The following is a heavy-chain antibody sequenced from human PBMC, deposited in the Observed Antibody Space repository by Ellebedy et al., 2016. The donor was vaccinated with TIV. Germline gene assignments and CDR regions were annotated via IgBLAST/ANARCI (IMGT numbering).Heavy chain of an antibody. CDR1: GYTFTGYY. CDR2: INPNSGGT. Sequence: ASVKVSXXASGYTFTGYYMHWVRQAPGQGLEWMGWINPNSGGTNYAQKFQGRVTMTRDASISTAYMELSRLRSDDTAVYYCARVPRDSSSSDWGQGTLVTVSS. J-gene: IGHJ4*02. CDR3: ARVPRDSSSSD. V-gene: IGHV1-2*02. D-gene: IGHD6-13*01.